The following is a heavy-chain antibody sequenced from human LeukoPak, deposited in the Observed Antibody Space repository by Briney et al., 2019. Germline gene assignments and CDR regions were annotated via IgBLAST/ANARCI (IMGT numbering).Heavy chain of an antibody. CDR3: ARYSGGDSYGLGV. J-gene: IGHJ6*02. Sequence: VGSLRLSCTASGGTFSSDWMSWVRQAPRKGLEWVSNIKQDGSERYYGDSVKSRFTISRDNHKNSLDLQMDSVRAEDKALYFRARYSGGDSYGLGVWGQGPTVTVP. CDR1: GGTFSSDW. D-gene: IGHD2-21*02. CDR2: IKQDGSER. V-gene: IGHV3-7*01.